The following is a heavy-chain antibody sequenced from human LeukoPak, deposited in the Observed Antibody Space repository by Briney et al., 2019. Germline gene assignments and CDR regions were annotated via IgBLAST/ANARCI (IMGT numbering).Heavy chain of an antibody. D-gene: IGHD3-16*01. V-gene: IGHV3-30*09. CDR1: GFTFSSYA. Sequence: TGGSLRLSCAASGFTFSSYAMHWVRQAPGKGLEWVAVISYDGSNKYYADSVKGRFAISRDNSKNTLYLQMNSLRAEDTAVYYWARDWVLGAFDIWGQGTMVTVSS. J-gene: IGHJ3*02. CDR3: ARDWVLGAFDI. CDR2: ISYDGSNK.